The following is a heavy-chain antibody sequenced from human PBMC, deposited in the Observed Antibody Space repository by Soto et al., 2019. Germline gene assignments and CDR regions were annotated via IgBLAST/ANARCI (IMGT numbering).Heavy chain of an antibody. CDR2: IYYSGST. CDR3: ARGNYDSSGWGAFDI. V-gene: IGHV4-30-4*01. D-gene: IGHD3-22*01. J-gene: IGHJ3*02. CDR1: VGSISSGDYY. Sequence: PSETLSLTCTFSVGSISSGDYYWSWIRQPPGRGLEWIGYIYYSGSTYYNPSLKSRVTISVDTSKNQFSLKLSSVTAADTAVYYCARGNYDSSGWGAFDIWGQGTMVTVS.